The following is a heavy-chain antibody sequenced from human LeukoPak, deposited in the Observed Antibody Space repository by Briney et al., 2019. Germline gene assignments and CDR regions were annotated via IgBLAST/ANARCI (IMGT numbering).Heavy chain of an antibody. Sequence: SETLSLTCTVSGGSISSYYWSWVRQPPGKGLEWIGEINQSGSTNYNPSLESRVTISLDTSKNQFFLNLNSVTAADTAAYYCARGVFGRFDPWGQGTLVTVPS. V-gene: IGHV4-34*01. CDR3: ARGVFGRFDP. CDR1: GGSISSYY. D-gene: IGHD3-10*01. J-gene: IGHJ5*02. CDR2: INQSGST.